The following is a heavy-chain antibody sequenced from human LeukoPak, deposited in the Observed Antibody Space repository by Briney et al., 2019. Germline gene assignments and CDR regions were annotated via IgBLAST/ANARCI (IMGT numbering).Heavy chain of an antibody. CDR1: GGSISSSSYY. D-gene: IGHD3-9*01. V-gene: IGHV4-39*01. CDR2: IYYSGST. CDR3: ASRITIFERGPAAPFDP. Sequence: TSEALSLTCTVSGGSISSSSYYWGWIRQPPGKGLEWIGSIYYSGSTYYNPSLKTRVTISVGTSKNQFSLQLSSVTAADAAVYYCASRITIFERGPAAPFDPWGQGTLVTVSS. J-gene: IGHJ5*02.